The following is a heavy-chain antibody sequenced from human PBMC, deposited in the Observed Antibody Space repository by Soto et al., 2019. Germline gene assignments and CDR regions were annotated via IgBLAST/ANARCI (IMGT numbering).Heavy chain of an antibody. CDR2: IIPIFGTA. V-gene: IGHV1-69*01. J-gene: IGHJ4*02. D-gene: IGHD4-17*01. CDR3: ATGTSVGGDYGGLFDY. Sequence: QVQLVQSGAEVKKPGSSVKVSCKASGGTFSSYAISWVRQAPGQGLEWMGGIIPIFGTANYAQKFQGRVTITADESTGTAYMELSSLRSEDTAVYYCATGTSVGGDYGGLFDYWGQGTLVTVSS. CDR1: GGTFSSYA.